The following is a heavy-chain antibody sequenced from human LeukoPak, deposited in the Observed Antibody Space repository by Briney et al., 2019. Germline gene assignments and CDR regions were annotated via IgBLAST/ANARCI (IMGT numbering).Heavy chain of an antibody. D-gene: IGHD3-10*01. CDR3: ARESYYYGSGAYDP. V-gene: IGHV3-11*01. J-gene: IGHJ5*02. CDR2: SSTSGSTI. Sequence: PGGSLRLSCAASGFIISDYYMSWIRQAPGKGLEWLSYSSTSGSTISYADSVKGRFTISRDNAKNSLYPQMNSLRAEDTAVYYCARESYYYGSGAYDPWGQGTLVTVSS. CDR1: GFIISDYY.